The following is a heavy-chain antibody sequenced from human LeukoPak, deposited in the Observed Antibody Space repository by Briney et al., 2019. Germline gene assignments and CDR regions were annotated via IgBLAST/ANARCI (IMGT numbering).Heavy chain of an antibody. J-gene: IGHJ3*02. D-gene: IGHD1-14*01. V-gene: IGHV1-2*02. CDR2: INPNSGRT. CDR1: GYTFTGYY. Sequence: GASVKVSCKASGYTFTGYYMHWVRQAPRQGLEWIGWINPNSGRTGYAQKLQGRVTETRDSPISPVYMELSSLRSDDTAIYYCARPRTGGKQGADVLDIWGQGTMITVSS. CDR3: ARPRTGGKQGADVLDI.